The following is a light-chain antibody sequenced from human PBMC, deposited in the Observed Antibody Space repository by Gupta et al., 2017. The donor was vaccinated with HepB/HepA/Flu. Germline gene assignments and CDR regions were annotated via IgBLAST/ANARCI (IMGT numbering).Light chain of an antibody. CDR3: QQYNNWPPIT. CDR1: QSVSSN. CDR2: GAS. J-gene: IGKJ5*01. Sequence: EIVMTQSPAALSLYTGERATLSCSTSQSVSSNLAWYQPKPGQDPRLLIYGASTRATGISARFSGSGSGTEFTLTISSLQSEDFAVYYCQQYNNWPPITFGQGTRLEIK. V-gene: IGKV3-15*01.